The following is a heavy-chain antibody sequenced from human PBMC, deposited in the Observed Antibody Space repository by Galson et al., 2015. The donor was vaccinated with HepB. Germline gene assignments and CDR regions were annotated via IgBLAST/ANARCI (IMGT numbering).Heavy chain of an antibody. CDR2: IRSKGYGGTI. Sequence: SLRLSCAASGFTFGDYAVSWVRQASGKGLEWVGFIRSKGYGGTIEYAASVKGRFTISRDDSKSIAYLQMNSLKTEDTAVYYCTRPPPYYYDSSGSLWDYYYFDYWGQGTLVTVSS. CDR3: TRPPPYYYDSSGSLWDYYYFDY. D-gene: IGHD3-22*01. J-gene: IGHJ4*02. V-gene: IGHV3-49*04. CDR1: GFTFGDYA.